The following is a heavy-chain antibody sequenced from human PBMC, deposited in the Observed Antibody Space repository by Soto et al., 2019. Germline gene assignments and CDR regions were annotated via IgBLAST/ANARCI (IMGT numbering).Heavy chain of an antibody. CDR3: AKDAVSANGEWDWFDP. J-gene: IGHJ5*02. CDR2: IHGSAGGA. Sequence: EMQLLGSGGGLVEPGGSLRLSCAASGFTFSSYAMTWVRQAPGKGLEWVSSIHGSAGGAYYSDSVKGRFTVSRADSQKTLLLQMTSLRVDDTAIYYCAKDAVSANGEWDWFDPWGQGILVTVSS. V-gene: IGHV3-23*01. D-gene: IGHD2-21*02. CDR1: GFTFSSYA.